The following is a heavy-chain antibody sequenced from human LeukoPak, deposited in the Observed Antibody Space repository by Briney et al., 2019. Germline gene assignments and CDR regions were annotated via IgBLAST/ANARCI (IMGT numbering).Heavy chain of an antibody. CDR3: ARPSGSYRAEYFQH. V-gene: IGHV4-39*01. Sequence: SETLSLTCTVSGDSISSTSYYWGWIRQPPGKGLEWIGTIYYSGRTYYNPSLKSRVTIFVDTAKNQVSLKLSSVTAADTAVYCCARPSGSYRAEYFQHWGQGTLVTVSS. CDR1: GDSISSTSYY. D-gene: IGHD1-26*01. CDR2: IYYSGRT. J-gene: IGHJ1*01.